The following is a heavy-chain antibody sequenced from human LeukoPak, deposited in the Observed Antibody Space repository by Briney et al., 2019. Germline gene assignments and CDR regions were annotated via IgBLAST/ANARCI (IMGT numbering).Heavy chain of an antibody. CDR1: GFTFDVFS. Sequence: PGRSLRLSCVASGFTFDVFSMHWVRRVPGKGLEWVSSISWNSGSIAYGDSVKGRFTISRDNAKNSLFLEMNTLRPEDSALYYCTKGKYYGDKLFDFWGQGTLVTVSS. D-gene: IGHD4-17*01. J-gene: IGHJ4*02. CDR3: TKGKYYGDKLFDF. CDR2: ISWNSGSI. V-gene: IGHV3-9*01.